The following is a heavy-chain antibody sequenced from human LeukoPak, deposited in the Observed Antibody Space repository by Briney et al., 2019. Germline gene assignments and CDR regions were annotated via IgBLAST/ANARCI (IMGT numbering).Heavy chain of an antibody. CDR2: IYYSGST. CDR1: GGSISSYY. J-gene: IGHJ6*03. V-gene: IGHV4-59*08. CDR3: ARRAPYCSGGSCYSGGYYYYMDV. Sequence: SETLSLTCTVSGGSISSYYWSWIRQPPGKGLEWIGYIYYSGSTNYNPSLKIRVTISIDTSKNQFSLKLSSVTAADTAVYYCARRAPYCSGGSCYSGGYYYYMDVWGKGTTVTVSS. D-gene: IGHD2-15*01.